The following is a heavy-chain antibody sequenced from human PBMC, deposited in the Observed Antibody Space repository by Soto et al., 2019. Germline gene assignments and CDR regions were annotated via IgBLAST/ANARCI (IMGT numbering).Heavy chain of an antibody. D-gene: IGHD6-13*01. Sequence: SETLSLTCTVSGGSISSGDYYWSWIRQVPKKGLEWIGYIYYSGSTYYNPSLKSRVAMSVDTSKNQFSLKLSSVTAADTAIYYCAREGRLATAGRFDYWCQGTLVTVSS. V-gene: IGHV4-31*03. J-gene: IGHJ4*02. CDR1: GGSISSGDYY. CDR2: IYYSGST. CDR3: AREGRLATAGRFDY.